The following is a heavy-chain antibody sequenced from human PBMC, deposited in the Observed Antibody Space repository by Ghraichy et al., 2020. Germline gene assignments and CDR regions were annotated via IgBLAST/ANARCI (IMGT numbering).Heavy chain of an antibody. V-gene: IGHV3-49*03. CDR1: GFTFGDYA. D-gene: IGHD3-22*01. CDR3: TRDLEAVVVIPYESFDY. CDR2: IRSKAYGGTT. J-gene: IGHJ4*02. Sequence: GGSLRLSCTASGFTFGDYAMSWFRQAPGKGLEWVGFIRSKAYGGTTEYAASVKGRFTISRDDSKSIAYLQMNSLKTEDTAVYYCTRDLEAVVVIPYESFDYWGQGTLVTVSS.